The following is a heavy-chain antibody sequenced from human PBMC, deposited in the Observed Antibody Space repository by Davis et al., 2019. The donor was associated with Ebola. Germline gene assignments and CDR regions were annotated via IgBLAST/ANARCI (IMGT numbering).Heavy chain of an antibody. V-gene: IGHV1-2*02. Sequence: ASVKVSCKASGFTFTSYGITWVRQAPGQGLEWMGWISPNSGGTNYAQKFQGRVTMTKDTSISTAYMELSRLRSDDTAVYYCARERSRWNYDFWSGPLMGVFYWGQGTLVTVSS. CDR3: ARERSRWNYDFWSGPLMGVFY. D-gene: IGHD3-3*01. J-gene: IGHJ4*02. CDR2: ISPNSGGT. CDR1: GFTFTSYG.